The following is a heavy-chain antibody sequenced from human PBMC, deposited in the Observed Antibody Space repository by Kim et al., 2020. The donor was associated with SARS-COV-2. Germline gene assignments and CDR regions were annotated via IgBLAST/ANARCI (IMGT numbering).Heavy chain of an antibody. D-gene: IGHD1-26*01. CDR2: INPSGGST. J-gene: IGHJ4*02. CDR3: AREWKLQPMVY. V-gene: IGHV1-46*01. CDR1: GYTFTSYY. Sequence: ASVKVSCKASGYTFTSYYMHWVRQAPGQGLEWMGIINPSGGSTSYAQKFQGRVTMTRDTSTSTVYMELSSLGSEDTAVYYCAREWKLQPMVYWGQGTLVTVSS.